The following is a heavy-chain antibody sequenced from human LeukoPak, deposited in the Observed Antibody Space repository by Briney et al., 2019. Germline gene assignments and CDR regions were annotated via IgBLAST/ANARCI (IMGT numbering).Heavy chain of an antibody. CDR2: IYTSGST. Sequence: SSQTLSLTCTVSGGSISSGSYYWSWIRQPAGKGLEWIGRIYTSGSTNYNPSLKSRVTISVDTSKNQFSLKLSSVTAADTAVYYCAAVRVGAIAGLSWFDPWGQGTLVTVSS. D-gene: IGHD1-26*01. J-gene: IGHJ5*02. CDR1: GGSISSGSYY. CDR3: AAVRVGAIAGLSWFDP. V-gene: IGHV4-61*02.